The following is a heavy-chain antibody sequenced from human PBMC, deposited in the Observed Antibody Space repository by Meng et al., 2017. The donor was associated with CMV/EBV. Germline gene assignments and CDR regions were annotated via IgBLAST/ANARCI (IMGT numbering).Heavy chain of an antibody. J-gene: IGHJ6*02. CDR1: GFTFSSYA. CDR3: ARSNYYGSGSYFAQPYYYYGMDV. CDR2: ISGSGGST. D-gene: IGHD3-10*01. V-gene: IGHV3-23*01. Sequence: GGSLRLSCAASGFTFSSYAMSWVRQAPGKGLEWVSAISGSGGSTYYADSVKGRFTISRDNSKNTLYLQMNSLRAEDTAVYYCARSNYYGSGSYFAQPYYYYGMDVWGQGTTVTVSS.